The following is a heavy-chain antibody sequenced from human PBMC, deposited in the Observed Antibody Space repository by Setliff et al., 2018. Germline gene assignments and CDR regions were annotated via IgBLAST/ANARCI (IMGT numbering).Heavy chain of an antibody. D-gene: IGHD2-21*01. CDR2: VYHSGSS. CDR1: GYPISRGFY. V-gene: IGHV4-38-2*02. Sequence: PSETLSLTCTVSGYPISRGFYWGWIRQSPGKGLEWIGSVYHSGSSYQNPSLRSRIAVSVDTSKNQFSLRLSSVTAADTAVYYCVGGVVVIAFPGHWGQGTLVTVSS. CDR3: VGGVVVIAFPGH. J-gene: IGHJ4*02.